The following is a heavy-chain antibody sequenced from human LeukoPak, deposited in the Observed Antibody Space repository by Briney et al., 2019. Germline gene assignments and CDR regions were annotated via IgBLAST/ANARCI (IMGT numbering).Heavy chain of an antibody. CDR2: FYSSGST. CDR3: ARLEKKSYYYMDV. CDR1: GFTVSSNY. J-gene: IGHJ6*03. V-gene: IGHV3-53*01. Sequence: GGSLRLSCAVSGFTVSSNYMGWVRQAPGKGLEWVSVFYSSGSTYYADSVKGRFTIYRDNSENTLFLQMNTLRAEDTAVYYCARLEKKSYYYMDVWGKGTTVTVSS. D-gene: IGHD1-1*01.